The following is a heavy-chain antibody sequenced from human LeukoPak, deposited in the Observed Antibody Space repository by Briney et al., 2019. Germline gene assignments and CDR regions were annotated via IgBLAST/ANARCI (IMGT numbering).Heavy chain of an antibody. CDR1: GFTFSNYW. D-gene: IGHD1-1*01. Sequence: GGSLSLSCAASGFTFSNYWMSWVRQAPGKGLEWVANIKEDGSEKYYVDSVKGRFTISRDNARNSLYLQMNSLRAEDTAVYYCAKDRAGTPWADWGQGTLVTVSS. CDR2: IKEDGSEK. J-gene: IGHJ4*02. V-gene: IGHV3-7*03. CDR3: AKDRAGTPWAD.